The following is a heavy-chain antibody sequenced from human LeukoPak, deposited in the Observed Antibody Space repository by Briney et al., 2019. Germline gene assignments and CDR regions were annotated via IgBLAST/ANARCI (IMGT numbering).Heavy chain of an antibody. CDR1: GFTFSSYS. CDR3: ARDPSLGGSGSYDY. Sequence: GGSLRLSCAASGFTFSSYSMNWVRQAPGKGLEWVSSISSSSSYIYYADSVKGRFTISRDNAKNSLYLQMNSLRAEDTAVYYCARDPSLGGSGSYDYWGQGTLVTVSS. V-gene: IGHV3-21*01. J-gene: IGHJ4*02. D-gene: IGHD3-10*01. CDR2: ISSSSSYI.